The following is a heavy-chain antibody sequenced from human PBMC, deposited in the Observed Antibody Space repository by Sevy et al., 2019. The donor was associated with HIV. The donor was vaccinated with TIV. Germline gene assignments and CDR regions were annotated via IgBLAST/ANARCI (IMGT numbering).Heavy chain of an antibody. J-gene: IGHJ4*02. Sequence: GGFLRLSCAASGFTVSSNYMIWVRQAPGKGLEWVSIIYSGGNTYYADSVKGRFTISRDNSKNTLYLQMNSLRAEDTAVYYCARGVCITTSCYLFDYWGQGILVTVSS. CDR1: GFTVSSNY. CDR2: IYSGGNT. D-gene: IGHD2-2*01. CDR3: ARGVCITTSCYLFDY. V-gene: IGHV3-53*01.